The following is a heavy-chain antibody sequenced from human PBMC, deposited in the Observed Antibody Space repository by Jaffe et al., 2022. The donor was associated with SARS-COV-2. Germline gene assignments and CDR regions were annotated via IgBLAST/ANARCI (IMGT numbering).Heavy chain of an antibody. J-gene: IGHJ4*02. D-gene: IGHD3-3*01. CDR1: GGSISSSSYY. V-gene: IGHV4-39*01. CDR2: IYYSGST. Sequence: QLQLQESGPGLVKPSETLSLTCTVSGGSISSSSYYWGWIRQPPGKGLEWIGSIYYSGSTYYNPSLKSRVTISVDTSKNQFSLKLSSVTAADTAVYYCATPYYDFWSGYSNPGNKYYFDYWGQGTLVTVSS. CDR3: ATPYYDFWSGYSNPGNKYYFDY.